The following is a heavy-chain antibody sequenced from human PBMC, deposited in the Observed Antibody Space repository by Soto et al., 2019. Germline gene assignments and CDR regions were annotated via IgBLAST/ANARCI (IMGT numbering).Heavy chain of an antibody. Sequence: QVQLQESGPGLVKPSQTLSLTCTVSGGSISSGGYYWSWIRQHPGKGLEWIGYIYYSGSTSYYPXLXSXXTRSVDTSKNQFSLKLSSVTAADTAVYYCARGVIHWGQGTLVTVSS. J-gene: IGHJ4*02. CDR2: IYYSGST. V-gene: IGHV4-31*01. D-gene: IGHD3-16*02. CDR1: GGSISSGGYY. CDR3: ARGVIH.